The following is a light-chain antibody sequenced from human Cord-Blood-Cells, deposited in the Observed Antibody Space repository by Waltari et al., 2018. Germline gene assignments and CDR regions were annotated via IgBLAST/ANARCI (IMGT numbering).Light chain of an antibody. CDR2: EVS. V-gene: IGLV2-8*01. CDR1: SSDVGGFNY. CDR3: SSYAGSNNF. J-gene: IGLJ2*01. Sequence: QSALTPPPSASGSPGQSVTISCTGNSSDVGGFNYVSWYQQHPGNAPTLMIYEVSKRPSGVPDRVSGSKAGNTAALTVSGLQAEDEADYYCSSYAGSNNFFGGGTRLTVL.